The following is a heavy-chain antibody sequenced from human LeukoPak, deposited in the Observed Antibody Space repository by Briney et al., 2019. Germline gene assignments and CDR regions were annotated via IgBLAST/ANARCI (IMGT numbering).Heavy chain of an antibody. Sequence: SETLSLTCTVSGGSISSYYWSWTRQPPGKGLEWIGYIYYSGSTNYNPSLKSRVTISVDTSKNQFSLKLSSVTAADTAVYYCARGLAVYGGNSGVYFDYWGQGTLVTVSS. J-gene: IGHJ4*02. CDR1: GGSISSYY. V-gene: IGHV4-59*01. CDR3: ARGLAVYGGNSGVYFDY. D-gene: IGHD4-23*01. CDR2: IYYSGST.